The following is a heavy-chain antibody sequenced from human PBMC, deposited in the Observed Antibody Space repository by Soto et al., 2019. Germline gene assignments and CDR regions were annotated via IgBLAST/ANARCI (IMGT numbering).Heavy chain of an antibody. CDR2: IYYSGST. CDR1: GGSISSGGYY. Sequence: PSETLSLTCTVSGGSISSGGYYWSWIRQHPGKGLEWIGYIYYSGSTYYNPSLKSRVTISVDTSKNQFSLKLSSVTAADTAVYYCARDPAAAGLGWFDPWGQGTLVTVSS. CDR3: ARDPAAAGLGWFDP. J-gene: IGHJ5*02. V-gene: IGHV4-31*03. D-gene: IGHD6-13*01.